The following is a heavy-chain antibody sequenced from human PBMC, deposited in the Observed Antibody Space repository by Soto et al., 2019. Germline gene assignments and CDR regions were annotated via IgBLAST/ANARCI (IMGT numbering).Heavy chain of an antibody. CDR3: TGDYPLGATREGAFDI. J-gene: IGHJ3*02. CDR1: GFTFGDYA. Sequence: GGSLRLSCTASGFTFGDYAMSWVRQAPGKGLEWVGFIRSKAYGGTTEYAASVKGRFTISRDDSKSIAYLQMNSLKTEDTAVYYCTGDYPLGATREGAFDIWGQGTMVTVSS. D-gene: IGHD1-26*01. V-gene: IGHV3-49*04. CDR2: IRSKAYGGTT.